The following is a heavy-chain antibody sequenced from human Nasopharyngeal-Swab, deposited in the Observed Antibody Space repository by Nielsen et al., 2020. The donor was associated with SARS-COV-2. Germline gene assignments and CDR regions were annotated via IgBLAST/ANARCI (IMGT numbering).Heavy chain of an antibody. CDR3: AGWYCSGGSCYSRYYYYGMDV. V-gene: IGHV3-53*01. CDR2: IYSGGST. J-gene: IGHJ6*02. Sequence: VRQAPGKGLEWVSVIYSGGSTYYADSVKGRFTISRDNSKNTLYLQMNSLRAEDTAVYYCAGWYCSGGSCYSRYYYYGMDVWGQGTTVTVSS. D-gene: IGHD2-15*01.